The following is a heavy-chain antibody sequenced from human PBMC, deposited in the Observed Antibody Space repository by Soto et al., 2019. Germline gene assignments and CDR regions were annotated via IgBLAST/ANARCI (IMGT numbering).Heavy chain of an antibody. J-gene: IGHJ4*02. CDR1: GFTFSSYA. V-gene: IGHV3-23*01. CDR2: ISGSGGST. Sequence: GGSLRLSCAASGFTFSSYAMSWFRQAPGKGLEWVSAISGSGGSTYYADSVKGRFTISRDNSKNTLYLQMNSLRAEDTAVYYCAKQLLAVAGFAGVDYWGQGTLVTVSS. D-gene: IGHD6-19*01. CDR3: AKQLLAVAGFAGVDY.